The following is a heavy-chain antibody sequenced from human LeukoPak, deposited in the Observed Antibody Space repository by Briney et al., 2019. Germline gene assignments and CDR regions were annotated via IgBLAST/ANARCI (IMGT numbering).Heavy chain of an antibody. J-gene: IGHJ5*02. CDR1: GGSISSYY. CDR3: ASTPRYCSGGSCYSDWFDP. D-gene: IGHD2-15*01. Sequence: PSETLSLTCTVSGGSISSYYWSWIRQPPGKGLEWIGYIYYSGSTNYNPSLKSRVTISVDTSKNQFSLKLSSVTAADTAVYYCASTPRYCSGGSCYSDWFDPWGQGTLVTVSS. CDR2: IYYSGST. V-gene: IGHV4-59*01.